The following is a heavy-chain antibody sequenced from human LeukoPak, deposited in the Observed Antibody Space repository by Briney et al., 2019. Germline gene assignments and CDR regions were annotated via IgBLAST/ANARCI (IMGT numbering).Heavy chain of an antibody. D-gene: IGHD1-26*01. CDR2: IYYSGST. Sequence: SETLSLTCTVSGGSISSYYWSWIRQPPGKGLDWIGYIYYSGSTNYNPSLKSRVTISVDTSKNQFSLKLSSVTAADTAGYYCARASGSYGDIDAFDIWGQGTMVTVSS. CDR3: ARASGSYGDIDAFDI. V-gene: IGHV4-59*01. CDR1: GGSISSYY. J-gene: IGHJ3*02.